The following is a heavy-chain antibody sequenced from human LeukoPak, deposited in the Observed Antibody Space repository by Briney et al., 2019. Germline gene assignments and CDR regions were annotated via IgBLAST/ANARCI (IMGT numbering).Heavy chain of an antibody. CDR1: GGSISVYY. D-gene: IGHD1-26*01. Sequence: SETLSLTCTVSGGSISVYYWSWIRQPPGRRLVWIGYVYYSGSTNYNPSLNSRVTISLGTSKNRFSLKLTSVTAADTAVYYCARYSASGAYFGDWGQGTLVTVSS. V-gene: IGHV4-59*12. CDR2: VYYSGST. CDR3: ARYSASGAYFGD. J-gene: IGHJ4*02.